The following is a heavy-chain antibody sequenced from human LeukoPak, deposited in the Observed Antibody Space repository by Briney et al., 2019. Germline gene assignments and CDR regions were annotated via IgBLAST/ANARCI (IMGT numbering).Heavy chain of an antibody. CDR3: AKDLLYQPLLSYFDY. Sequence: PGGSLRLSCLTSGFTLSTNAMSWVRQAPGKGLEWISGISGSGASTYYADSVKGRFTISRDDSRNTLYLQMNSLRRDDTAVYYCAKDLLYQPLLSYFDYWGQGTLVTVSS. V-gene: IGHV3-23*01. CDR2: ISGSGAST. J-gene: IGHJ4*02. CDR1: GFTLSTNA. D-gene: IGHD2-2*01.